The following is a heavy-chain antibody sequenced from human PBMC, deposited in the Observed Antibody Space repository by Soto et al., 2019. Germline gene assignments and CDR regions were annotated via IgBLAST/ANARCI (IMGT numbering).Heavy chain of an antibody. CDR1: GVTFSSYA. Sequence: ASVKVSCKASGVTFSSYAISWVRQAPGQGLEWMGGIIPIFGTANYAQKFQGRVTITADESTSTAYMELSSLRSEDTAVYYCASSPGTAMVGYYYYGMDVWGQGTTVTVSS. D-gene: IGHD5-18*01. CDR3: ASSPGTAMVGYYYYGMDV. V-gene: IGHV1-69*13. CDR2: IIPIFGTA. J-gene: IGHJ6*02.